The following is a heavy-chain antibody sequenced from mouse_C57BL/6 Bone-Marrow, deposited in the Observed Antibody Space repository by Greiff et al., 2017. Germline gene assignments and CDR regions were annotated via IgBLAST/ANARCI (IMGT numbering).Heavy chain of an antibody. J-gene: IGHJ3*01. D-gene: IGHD1-1*01. CDR1: GFTFSSYD. Sequence: EVKLVESGEGLVKPGGSLKLSCAASGFTFSSYDMSWVRQTPEKRLEWVAYISSGGDYIYYADTVKGRFTIARDNARNTLYLQMSSLKSEDTAMYYCTRGNYGSTPRYWGQGTLVTVSA. CDR3: TRGNYGSTPRY. V-gene: IGHV5-9-1*02. CDR2: ISSGGDYI.